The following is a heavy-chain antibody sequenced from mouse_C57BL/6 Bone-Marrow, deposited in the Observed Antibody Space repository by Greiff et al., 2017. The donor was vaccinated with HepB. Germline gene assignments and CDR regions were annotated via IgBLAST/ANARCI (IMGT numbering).Heavy chain of an antibody. CDR1: GYTFTEYT. Sequence: QVQLQQSGAELVKPGASVKLSCKASGYTFTEYTIHWVKQRSGQGLEWIGWFYPGSGSIKYNEKFKDKATLTADKSSRTVYMELSRLTSEDSAVYFCARHEEGVYYGKSPWFAYWGQGTLVTVSA. CDR3: ARHEEGVYYGKSPWFAY. V-gene: IGHV1-62-2*01. J-gene: IGHJ3*01. D-gene: IGHD2-1*01. CDR2: FYPGSGSI.